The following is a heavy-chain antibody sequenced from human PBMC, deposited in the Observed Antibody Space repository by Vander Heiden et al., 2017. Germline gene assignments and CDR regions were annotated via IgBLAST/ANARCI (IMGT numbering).Heavy chain of an antibody. D-gene: IGHD2-2*01. Sequence: LEWVAVISYDGSTKYYADSVQGRFTISRDNSKNTLYLQMNSLRAEDTSVYYCARVKQVRALNYCSSTSCYFQDGTYFQHWGQGTLVTVSS. V-gene: IGHV3-30*01. J-gene: IGHJ1*01. CDR3: ARVKQVRALNYCSSTSCYFQDGTYFQH. CDR2: ISYDGSTK.